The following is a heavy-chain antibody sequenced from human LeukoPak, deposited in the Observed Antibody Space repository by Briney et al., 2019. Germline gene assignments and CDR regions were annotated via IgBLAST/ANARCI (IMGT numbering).Heavy chain of an antibody. CDR2: IYSGRST. J-gene: IGHJ6*02. CDR3: ARSYSNHLFGMDV. CDR1: GFIVSSYY. D-gene: IGHD4-11*01. V-gene: IGHV3-66*01. Sequence: GGSLRLSCVASGFIVSSYYMTWVRQAPGKGLGWVSVIYSGRSTYYADSVKGRVAISRDNSKNTVFLQMSSVRAEDTAVYYCARSYSNHLFGMDVWGQGTTVTVTS.